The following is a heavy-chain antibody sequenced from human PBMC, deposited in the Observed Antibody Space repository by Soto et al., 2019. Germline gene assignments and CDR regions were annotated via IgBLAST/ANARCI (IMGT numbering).Heavy chain of an antibody. J-gene: IGHJ3*02. CDR1: GFSFSDFT. V-gene: IGHV3-48*02. CDR3: VRDSHFAFDI. Sequence: EVQLVESGGGLVQPGGSLRLSCAASGFSFSDFTLNWVRQTPGKGPEWLSNIRTRRSDNTYYADSVRGRFIISRDDAKKSLYLQMNSLRDDDTAVYYCVRDSHFAFDIWGQGAMVIVSS. D-gene: IGHD3-3*02. CDR2: IRTRRSDNT.